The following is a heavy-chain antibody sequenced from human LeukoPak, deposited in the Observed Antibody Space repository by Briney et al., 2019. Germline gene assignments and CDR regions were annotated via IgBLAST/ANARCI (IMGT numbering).Heavy chain of an antibody. V-gene: IGHV4-39*07. Sequence: SETLSLTCTVSGGSISSYYWGWIRQPPGKVLEWIGSIYYSGSTYYNPSLKSRVTISVDTSKNQFSLKLSSVTAADTAVYYCARVCKRRYCGGDYWGQGSLVTVSS. CDR1: GGSISSYY. J-gene: IGHJ4*02. CDR3: ARVCKRRYCGGDY. D-gene: IGHD2-21*01. CDR2: IYYSGST.